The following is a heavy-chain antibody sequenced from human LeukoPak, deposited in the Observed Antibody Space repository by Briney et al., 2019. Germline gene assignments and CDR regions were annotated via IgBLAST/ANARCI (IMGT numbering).Heavy chain of an antibody. Sequence: SVKVSCKASGGTFSSYAISWVRQAPGQGLEWMGGIIPIFGTANYAQKFQGRVTITADESTSTAYMELSSLRSDDTAVYYCARRYCSGGSCYSDGYYGMDVWGQGTTVTVSS. CDR2: IIPIFGTA. V-gene: IGHV1-69*13. J-gene: IGHJ6*02. D-gene: IGHD2-15*01. CDR3: ARRYCSGGSCYSDGYYGMDV. CDR1: GGTFSSYA.